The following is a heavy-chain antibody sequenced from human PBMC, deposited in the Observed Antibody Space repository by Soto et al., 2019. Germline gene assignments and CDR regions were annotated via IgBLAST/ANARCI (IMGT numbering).Heavy chain of an antibody. J-gene: IGHJ5*02. D-gene: IGHD3-3*01. V-gene: IGHV3-7*01. CDR1: GSTLESHW. Sequence: EVQLVESGGGLVQPGGSLRLVCVDAGSTLESHWMAWVRQAPGKGLEWVANIRQDGTDIHYVEAVRGRFIISRDNAKKSVYLQMNSVRVEDSARYYCATEGDSSSGFYGWFGAWGQGTLVTVSS. CDR2: IRQDGTDI. CDR3: ATEGDSSSGFYGWFGA.